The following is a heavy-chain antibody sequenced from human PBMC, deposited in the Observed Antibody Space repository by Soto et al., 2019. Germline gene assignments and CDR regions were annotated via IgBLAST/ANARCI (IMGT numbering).Heavy chain of an antibody. CDR3: ARAEVDY. J-gene: IGHJ4*02. CDR2: MTSDGRTI. CDR1: GFTFGDYW. V-gene: IGHV3-74*03. Sequence: GGSLRLSCAASGFTFGDYWVQWFRQAPGKGPEWVSRMTSDGRTIQYTDSVEGRFTASRENAKNTLYLQMNSLRVADTAVYDCARAEVDYWGPGTLVTVSS.